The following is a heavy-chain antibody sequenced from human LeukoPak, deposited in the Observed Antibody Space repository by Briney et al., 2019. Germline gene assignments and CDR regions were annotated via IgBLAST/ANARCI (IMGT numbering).Heavy chain of an antibody. V-gene: IGHV3-74*03. J-gene: IGHJ4*02. CDR2: INSDGSST. CDR1: GFTLSSYW. CDR3: VRDGQQLAFDK. Sequence: PGGSLRLSCAASGFTLSSYWMYWVRQAPGKGLVWVSRINSDGSSTTYADSVKGRFTMSRDNAKNTLYLQMNSLRVEDTAVYYCVRDGQQLAFDKWGQGTLVTVSS. D-gene: IGHD6-13*01.